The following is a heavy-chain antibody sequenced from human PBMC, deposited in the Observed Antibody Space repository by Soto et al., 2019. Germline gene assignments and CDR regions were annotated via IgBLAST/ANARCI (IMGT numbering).Heavy chain of an antibody. D-gene: IGHD6-19*01. Sequence: GGSLRLSCAASGFTFSSNIMTWVRQAPGKGLEWVSAISSGAGRTYYADSVKGRFTISRDNSKNTLYLEMNSLRAEDTAVYYCAKEIVGGSSGWYSGGVDYWGQGTLVTVSS. J-gene: IGHJ4*02. CDR3: AKEIVGGSSGWYSGGVDY. CDR1: GFTFSSNI. CDR2: ISSGAGRT. V-gene: IGHV3-23*01.